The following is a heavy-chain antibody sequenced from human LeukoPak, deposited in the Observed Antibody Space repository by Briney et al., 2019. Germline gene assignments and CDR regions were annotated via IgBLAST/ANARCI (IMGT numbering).Heavy chain of an antibody. CDR2: INPNSGGT. Sequence: GASVKVSCKASGYTFTGYYMHWVGQAPGPGLEWMGRINPNSGGTNYAQKFQGRVTMTRDTSISTAYMELSRLRSDDTAVYYCARGPGPYGGNGDFDYWRQGTLVTVSS. CDR3: ARGPGPYGGNGDFDY. CDR1: GYTFTGYY. D-gene: IGHD4-23*01. J-gene: IGHJ4*02. V-gene: IGHV1-2*06.